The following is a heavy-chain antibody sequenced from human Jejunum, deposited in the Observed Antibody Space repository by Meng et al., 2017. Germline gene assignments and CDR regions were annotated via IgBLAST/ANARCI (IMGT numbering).Heavy chain of an antibody. D-gene: IGHD2-15*01. CDR2: ISEGGST. CDR3: AKNGYCCGGRCSSGTSFDP. J-gene: IGHJ5*02. V-gene: IGHV4-4*02. Sequence: RPVLVTPSVTRSLTSTDVGGACSNDRDLSGARETPGKGLGWIGEISEGGSTIYNPSINNPVTISIDKSMSQFSLKLSHVTAADTAVYFCAKNGYCCGGRCSSGTSFDPCGQGTLVTVSS. CDR1: GGACSNDRD.